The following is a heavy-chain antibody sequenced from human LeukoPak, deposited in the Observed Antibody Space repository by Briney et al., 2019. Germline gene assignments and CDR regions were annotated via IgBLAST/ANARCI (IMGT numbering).Heavy chain of an antibody. CDR3: ARTTIFGVVPSFDY. CDR1: GGSFSGYY. V-gene: IGHV4-34*01. Sequence: SETLPLTCAVYGGSFSGYYWSWIRHPPGKGLEWIGKINHSGSTNYNPSLKSRVTISVDTSKKQFSLKLSSVTAADTAVYYCARTTIFGVVPSFDYWGQGTLVTVSS. D-gene: IGHD3-3*01. CDR2: INHSGST. J-gene: IGHJ4*02.